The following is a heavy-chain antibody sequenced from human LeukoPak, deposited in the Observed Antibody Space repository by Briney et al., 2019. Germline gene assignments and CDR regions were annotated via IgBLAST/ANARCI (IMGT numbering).Heavy chain of an antibody. CDR1: GGSFSGYY. J-gene: IGHJ4*02. Sequence: SETLSLTCAVYGGSFSGYYWSWIRQPPGKGLEWIGEINHSGSTNYNPSLKSRVTISVDTSKNQFSLKLSSVTAADTAVYYCASEQYYYDSSGYYYDYWGQGTLVTVSS. V-gene: IGHV4-34*01. CDR2: INHSGST. D-gene: IGHD3-22*01. CDR3: ASEQYYYDSSGYYYDY.